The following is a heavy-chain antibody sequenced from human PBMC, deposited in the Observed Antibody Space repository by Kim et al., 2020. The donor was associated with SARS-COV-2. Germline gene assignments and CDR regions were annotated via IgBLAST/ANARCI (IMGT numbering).Heavy chain of an antibody. D-gene: IGHD2-21*01. V-gene: IGHV4-59*01. J-gene: IGHJ4*02. Sequence: SETLSLTCAVSGGSISTYYYWNWIRQPPGKELEWIGYIYYSGSTNYNPSLKSRVTISVDTSRSQFSLKLGSVTAADTAVYYCARGDALLVLGLWGLGTLV. CDR3: ARGDALLVLGL. CDR2: IYYSGST. CDR1: GGSISTYY.